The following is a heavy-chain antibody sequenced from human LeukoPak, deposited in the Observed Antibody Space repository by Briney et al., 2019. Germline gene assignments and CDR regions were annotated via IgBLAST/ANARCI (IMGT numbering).Heavy chain of an antibody. CDR2: ISYDGSNK. CDR3: ARVSERLLPSFKWFDP. V-gene: IGHV3-30-3*01. J-gene: IGHJ5*02. CDR1: EFTFSNYA. Sequence: PGGSLRLSCAASEFTFSNYAMHWVCQAPGKGLEWVAVISYDGSNKYYADSVKGRFTISRDNSKNTLYLQMNSLRPEDTALYYCARVSERLLPSFKWFDPWGQGTLVTVSS. D-gene: IGHD2-21*02.